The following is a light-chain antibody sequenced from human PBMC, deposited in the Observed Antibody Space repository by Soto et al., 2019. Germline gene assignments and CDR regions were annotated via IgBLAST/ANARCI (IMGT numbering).Light chain of an antibody. J-gene: IGKJ4*01. V-gene: IGKV1-5*01. CDR3: QQSYSAPPLT. Sequence: IQMTQSPSTLSASVGDRVTLTCRASQSINAWLAWYQQKPGKAPKLLIYDASSLQSGVPSRFSGSGSGTEFTLTISGLQPDDFATYYCQQSYSAPPLTFGAGTKVDIK. CDR1: QSINAW. CDR2: DAS.